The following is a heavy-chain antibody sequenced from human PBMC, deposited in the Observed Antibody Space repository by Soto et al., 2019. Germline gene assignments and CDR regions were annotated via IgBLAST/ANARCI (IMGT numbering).Heavy chain of an antibody. D-gene: IGHD3-16*01. V-gene: IGHV4-39*01. CDR3: ARQEITFGGEFDY. CDR2: IYYSGST. Sequence: PSETLSLTCTVSGGSISSSSYYWGWIRQPPGKGLEWIGSIYYSGSTYYNPSLKSRVTISVDTSKNQFSLKLSSVTAADTAVYYCARQEITFGGEFDYWGQGTLVTVSS. J-gene: IGHJ4*02. CDR1: GGSISSSSYY.